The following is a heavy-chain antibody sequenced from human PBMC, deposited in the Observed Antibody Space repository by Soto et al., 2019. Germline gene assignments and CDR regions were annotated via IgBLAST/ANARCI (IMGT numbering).Heavy chain of an antibody. J-gene: IGHJ4*02. CDR3: ARGRGTGGKRYFDY. Sequence: PSETLSLTCTVSGGSMIAYYWNWMRQPPGKGLQWIGYTYYSGSTTYNPSLKSRVTISVDSSKNQFSLKLDSVTPADTAVYYCARGRGTGGKRYFDYWGPGTLVTVSS. D-gene: IGHD2-15*01. V-gene: IGHV4-59*01. CDR1: GGSMIAYY. CDR2: TYYSGST.